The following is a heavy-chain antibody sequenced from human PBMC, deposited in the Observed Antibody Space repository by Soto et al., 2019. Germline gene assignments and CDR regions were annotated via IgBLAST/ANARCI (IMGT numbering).Heavy chain of an antibody. CDR2: INPNSGGT. D-gene: IGHD3-22*01. CDR3: ASHPRDYYDSSGYYRMAWFDP. CDR1: GYTFTGYY. V-gene: IGHV1-2*02. J-gene: IGHJ5*02. Sequence: ASVKVSCKASGYTFTGYYMHWVRQAPGQGLEWMGWINPNSGGTNYAQKFQGRVTMARDTSISTAYMELSRLRSDDTAVYYCASHPRDYYDSSGYYRMAWFDPWGQGTLVTVSS.